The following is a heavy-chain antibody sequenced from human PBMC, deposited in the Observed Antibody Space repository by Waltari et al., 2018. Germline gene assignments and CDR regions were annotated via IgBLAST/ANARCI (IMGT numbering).Heavy chain of an antibody. CDR1: GFNFISYA. J-gene: IGHJ4*02. D-gene: IGHD3-22*01. CDR2: ISDSGVIT. V-gene: IGHV3-23*01. CDR3: ARHLYSIDYLELAK. Sequence: EEHLLESGGGLAQPGGSLRLSCAASGFNFISYAMSWVRQAHGKGLEWGSGISDSGVITKYADSVKGRFTVSRDNSKNTVFLHLNSLRAEDTAIYYCARHLYSIDYLELAKWGQGTLVTVSS.